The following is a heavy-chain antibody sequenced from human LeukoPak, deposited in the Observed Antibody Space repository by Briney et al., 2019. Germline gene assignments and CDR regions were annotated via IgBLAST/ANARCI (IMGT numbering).Heavy chain of an antibody. CDR3: ARAVQPDAFDI. Sequence: GGSLRRSCAASGFTFSNSDMNWVHQAPGKGLEWVAVTSSDDGSNKFYADSVKGRFTISRDNSRNTLYLQMNSLRPEDTAVYYCARAVQPDAFDIWGQGTMVTVSS. D-gene: IGHD1-1*01. CDR1: GFTFSNSD. J-gene: IGHJ3*02. V-gene: IGHV3-30*03. CDR2: TSSDDGSNK.